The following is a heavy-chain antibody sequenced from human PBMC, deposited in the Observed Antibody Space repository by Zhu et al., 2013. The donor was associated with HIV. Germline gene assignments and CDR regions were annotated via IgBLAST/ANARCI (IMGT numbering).Heavy chain of an antibody. D-gene: IGHD2-2*01. V-gene: IGHV1-8*01. Sequence: QVQLVQSGADVKEPGASVKISCKASGYTFTSYDINWVRQATGQGLEWMGWMNPNSGNTAYAQKFQGRVTMSRNTSITTAYMELSSLRSEDTAVYYCARAFRGXANVYCSSTSCHLTPWGPGT. J-gene: IGHJ4*02. CDR3: ARAFRGXANVYCSSTSCHLTP. CDR1: GYTFTSYD. CDR2: MNPNSGNT.